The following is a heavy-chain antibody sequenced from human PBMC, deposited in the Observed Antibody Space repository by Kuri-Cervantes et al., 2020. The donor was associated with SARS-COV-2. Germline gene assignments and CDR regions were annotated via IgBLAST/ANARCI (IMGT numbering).Heavy chain of an antibody. CDR2: VRGKANNYAT. Sequence: GGSLRLSCEVSGFLFSASAIHWVRQASGKGLEWVGRVRGKANNYATAYAASVKGRFTISRDNAKNSLYLQMNSLRAEDTAVYYCARDHNDFWSGYYPLDYWGQGTLVTVSS. CDR3: ARDHNDFWSGYYPLDY. V-gene: IGHV3-73*01. CDR1: GFLFSASA. J-gene: IGHJ4*02. D-gene: IGHD3-3*01.